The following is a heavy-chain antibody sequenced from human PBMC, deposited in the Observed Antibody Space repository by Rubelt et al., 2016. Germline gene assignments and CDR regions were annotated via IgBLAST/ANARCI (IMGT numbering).Heavy chain of an antibody. D-gene: IGHD2-2*01. Sequence: EVQLVESGGGLVQPGGSLRLSCAASGFTFSTYWMHWVRQVPGKGLLWVSRISGDGSNTSYADSVKGRFIIARENAKNTRYLQRNSLRAEDTAVYHCASTGYSTSWGQGTLVTVSS. J-gene: IGHJ4*02. CDR3: ASTGYSTS. V-gene: IGHV3-74*02. CDR2: ISGDGSNT. CDR1: GFTFSTYW.